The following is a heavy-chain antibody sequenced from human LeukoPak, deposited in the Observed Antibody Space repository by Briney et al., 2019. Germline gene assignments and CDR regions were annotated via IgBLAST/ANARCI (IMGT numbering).Heavy chain of an antibody. D-gene: IGHD3-22*01. J-gene: IGHJ4*02. CDR1: GFTFSSYE. CDR2: ISSSGSTI. Sequence: GGSLRLSCAASGFTFSSYEMNWVRQAPGKGLEWVSYISSSGSTIYYADSVKGRFTISRDNAKNSLYLQMNSLRAEDTAVYYCARAHYYDSSGYIYWGQGTLVTVSS. V-gene: IGHV3-48*03. CDR3: ARAHYYDSSGYIY.